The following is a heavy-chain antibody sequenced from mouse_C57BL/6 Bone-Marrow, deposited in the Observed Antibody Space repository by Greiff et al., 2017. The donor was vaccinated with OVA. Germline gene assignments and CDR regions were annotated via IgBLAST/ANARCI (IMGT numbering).Heavy chain of an antibody. J-gene: IGHJ4*01. V-gene: IGHV1-7*01. CDR3: ARRLRRRDYAMEY. CDR1: GYTFTSYW. CDR2: INPSSGYT. D-gene: IGHD2-4*01. Sequence: VQLQQSGAELAKPGASVKLSCKASGYTFTSYWMHWVKQRPGQGLEWIGYINPSSGYTKYNQKFKDKATLTADKSSSTAYMQLSSLTYEDSAVYYCARRLRRRDYAMEYWGQGTSVTVSS.